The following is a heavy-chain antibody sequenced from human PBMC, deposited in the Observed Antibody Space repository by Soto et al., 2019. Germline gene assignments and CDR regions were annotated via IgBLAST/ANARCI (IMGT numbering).Heavy chain of an antibody. CDR1: GGSISSYY. J-gene: IGHJ5*02. V-gene: IGHV4-59*01. CDR3: ARDRGGTTGFDP. CDR2: IYYSGST. Sequence: SETLSLTCTVSGGSISSYYWSWIRQPPGKGLEWIGYIYYSGSTNYNPSLKSRVTISVDTSKNQFSLKLSSVTAADTAVYYCARDRGGTTGFDPWGQGTLVTVSS. D-gene: IGHD1-1*01.